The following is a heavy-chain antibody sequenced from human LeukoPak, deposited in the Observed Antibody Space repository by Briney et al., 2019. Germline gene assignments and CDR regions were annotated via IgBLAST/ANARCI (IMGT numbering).Heavy chain of an antibody. CDR2: FTGSGDWT. D-gene: IGHD6-19*01. Sequence: GGSLRLCCAASGFTFSSYAMSWVRQAPGKGLEWVSSFTGSGDWTNYADFVEGRFTISRDNSKNTLYLQMNSLRAEDTAAYYCARDRIAVAGNYYYGMDVWGQGTTVTVSS. V-gene: IGHV3-23*01. CDR3: ARDRIAVAGNYYYGMDV. J-gene: IGHJ6*02. CDR1: GFTFSSYA.